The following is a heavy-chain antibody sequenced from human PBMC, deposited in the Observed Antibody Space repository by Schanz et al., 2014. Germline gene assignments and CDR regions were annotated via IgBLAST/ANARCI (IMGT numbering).Heavy chain of an antibody. V-gene: IGHV1-8*01. J-gene: IGHJ4*02. CDR1: GYTFTSYD. CDR3: ARGRTFDY. Sequence: QVQLIQSGAEVKKPGASVKVSCTASGYTFTSYDINWVRQAPGLGLEWLGWMNPNSGNPGFAQKFRGRVTMTRNTSMSTAYIELHILTSEDTAVYYCARGRTFDYWGQGTLVTVSS. CDR2: MNPNSGNP.